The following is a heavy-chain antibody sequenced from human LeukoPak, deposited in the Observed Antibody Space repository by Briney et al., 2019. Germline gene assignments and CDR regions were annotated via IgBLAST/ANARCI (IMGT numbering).Heavy chain of an antibody. Sequence: NPSETLSLTCTVSGGSLSGCHWSWIRQPPGKGLEWIGYIYYSGNTEYNPSLKSRVTISVDTSKNQFSLKLSSVTAADTAAYYCARPMTTEGYYGMDVWGQGTTVTVSS. J-gene: IGHJ6*02. D-gene: IGHD4-11*01. CDR2: IYYSGNT. CDR3: ARPMTTEGYYGMDV. V-gene: IGHV4-59*01. CDR1: GGSLSGCH.